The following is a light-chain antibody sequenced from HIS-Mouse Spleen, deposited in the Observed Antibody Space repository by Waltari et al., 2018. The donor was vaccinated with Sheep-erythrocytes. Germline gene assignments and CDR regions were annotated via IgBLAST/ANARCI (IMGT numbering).Light chain of an antibody. CDR1: SSDAGSQNL. V-gene: IGLV2-23*01. Sequence: QSALTQPASVSGSPGQSITISCTGTSSDAGSQNLVSWYQQHPATAPKLMIYEGSKRPSGVSNRFSGSKSGNTASLTISGLQAEDEADYYCCSYAGSSTWVFSGGTKLTVL. CDR2: EGS. J-gene: IGLJ3*02. CDR3: CSYAGSSTWV.